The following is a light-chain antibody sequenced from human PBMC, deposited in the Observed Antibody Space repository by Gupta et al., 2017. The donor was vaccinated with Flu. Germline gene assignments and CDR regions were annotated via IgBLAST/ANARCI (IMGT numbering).Light chain of an antibody. J-gene: IGLJ1*01. CDR3: AAWDDSLNGHYV. CDR2: GSN. CDR1: TSNIGSNA. Sequence: VTISCSGSTSNIGSNAVNWYQQVPGTSPKLLIYGSNKRPSGVPDRFAGSKSGTSASLAIRGLQSEDEADYYCAAWDDSLNGHYVFGTGTKVTVL. V-gene: IGLV1-44*01.